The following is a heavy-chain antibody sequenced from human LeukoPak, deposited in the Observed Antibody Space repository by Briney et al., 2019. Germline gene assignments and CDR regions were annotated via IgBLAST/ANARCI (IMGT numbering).Heavy chain of an antibody. CDR3: ASPGLGYSSSWTDAFDI. V-gene: IGHV4-34*01. CDR1: GGSFSGYY. CDR2: INNSGST. Sequence: SETLSLTCAVYGGSFSGYYWSWIRQPPGKGLEWVGEINNSGSTNYNPTLKRRVTISVDTSKNQFSLKLSSVTAADTAVYYCASPGLGYSSSWTDAFDIWGQGTMVTVSS. J-gene: IGHJ3*02. D-gene: IGHD6-13*01.